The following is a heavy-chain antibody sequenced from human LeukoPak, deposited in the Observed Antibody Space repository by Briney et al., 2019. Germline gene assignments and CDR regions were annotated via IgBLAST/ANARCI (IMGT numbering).Heavy chain of an antibody. Sequence: PGGSLRLSCAASGFTFDDYAMHWVRQAPGKGLEWVSLISWDGGSTYYADSVKGRFTISRDNAKNSLYLQMNSLRAEDTAVYYCAREGGYDWGDYYYYYMDVWGKGTTVTISS. D-gene: IGHD5-12*01. V-gene: IGHV3-43D*03. CDR2: ISWDGGST. CDR1: GFTFDDYA. CDR3: AREGGYDWGDYYYYYMDV. J-gene: IGHJ6*03.